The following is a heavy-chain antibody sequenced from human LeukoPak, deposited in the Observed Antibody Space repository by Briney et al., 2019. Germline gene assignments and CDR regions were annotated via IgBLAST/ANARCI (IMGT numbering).Heavy chain of an antibody. D-gene: IGHD5-18*01. Sequence: GGSLRLSCAASGFTFSSYGMSWVRQAPGKGLEWVSAISGSGGSTYYADSVKGRFTISRDNAKNSLYLQMNSLRAEDTAVYYCARDLFVDTAMVAAFDIWGQGTMVTVSS. J-gene: IGHJ3*02. CDR1: GFTFSSYG. V-gene: IGHV3-23*01. CDR3: ARDLFVDTAMVAAFDI. CDR2: ISGSGGST.